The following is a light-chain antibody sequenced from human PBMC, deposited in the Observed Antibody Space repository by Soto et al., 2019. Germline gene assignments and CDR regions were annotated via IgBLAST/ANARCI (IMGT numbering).Light chain of an antibody. Sequence: DFVMTQSPDSLAVSLGERATINCKSSQAFLSNSNNKNFLAWFQQKPGQPPKLLISWASIRESGVPDRFSGSGSGTDFTLTISSLQAEDVAVYYCQQYHSDPITFGQGTRLEIK. CDR2: WAS. CDR1: QAFLSNSNNKNF. V-gene: IGKV4-1*01. J-gene: IGKJ5*01. CDR3: QQYHSDPIT.